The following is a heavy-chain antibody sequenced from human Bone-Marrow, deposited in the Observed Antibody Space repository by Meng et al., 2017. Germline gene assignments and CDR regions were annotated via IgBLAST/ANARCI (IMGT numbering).Heavy chain of an antibody. CDR1: GFTFSSYE. V-gene: IGHV3-33*08. CDR3: VSEVGATGASY. Sequence: GESLKISCAASGFTFSSYEMNWVRQAPGKGLEWVAVIWYDGSNKYYADSVKGRFTISRDNSKNTLYLQMNSLRAEDTAVYYCVSEVGATGASYWGQGTLVTVSS. CDR2: IWYDGSNK. D-gene: IGHD1-26*01. J-gene: IGHJ4*02.